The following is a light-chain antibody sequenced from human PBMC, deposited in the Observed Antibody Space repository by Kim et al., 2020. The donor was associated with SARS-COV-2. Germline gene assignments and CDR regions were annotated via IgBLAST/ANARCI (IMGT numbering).Light chain of an antibody. CDR1: NIEPNS. Sequence: PGKTAMIICGGDNIEPNSVQWYQQKPGQSPVLVIYYDKDRPSAIPERFSGSNSGNTATLTITRVEAGDEADYFCQVWDRSSDHVIFGGGTQLTVL. CDR2: YDK. V-gene: IGLV3-21*04. CDR3: QVWDRSSDHVI. J-gene: IGLJ2*01.